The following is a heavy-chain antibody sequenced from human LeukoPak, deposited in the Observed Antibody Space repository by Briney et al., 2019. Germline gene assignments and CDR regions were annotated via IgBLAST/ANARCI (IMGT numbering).Heavy chain of an antibody. CDR2: IYTSGST. D-gene: IGHD6-19*01. CDR1: GGSISSYY. V-gene: IGHV4-4*07. J-gene: IGHJ5*02. CDR3: ARFVAVAGTRWFDP. Sequence: SETLSLTCTVSGGSISSYYWGWIRQPAGKGLEWIGRIYTSGSTNYNPSLKSRVTMSVDTSKNQFSLKLSSVTAADTAVYYCARFVAVAGTRWFDPWGQGTLVTVSS.